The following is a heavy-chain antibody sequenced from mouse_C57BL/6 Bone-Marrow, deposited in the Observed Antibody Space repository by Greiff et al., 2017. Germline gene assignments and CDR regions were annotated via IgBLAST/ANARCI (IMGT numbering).Heavy chain of an antibody. V-gene: IGHV1-64*01. D-gene: IGHD1-1*01. CDR2: IHPNSGST. CDR1: GYTFTSYW. Sequence: VQLQQPGAELVKPGASVKLSCKASGYTFTSYWMHWVKQRPGQGLEWIGMIHPNSGSTNYNEKFKSKATLTVDKSSSTAYMQLSSLTSEDSAVYYCARNYYGYYAMDYWGQGTSVTFSS. CDR3: ARNYYGYYAMDY. J-gene: IGHJ4*01.